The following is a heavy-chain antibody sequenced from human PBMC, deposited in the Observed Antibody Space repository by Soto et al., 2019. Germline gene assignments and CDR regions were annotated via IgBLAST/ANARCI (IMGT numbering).Heavy chain of an antibody. V-gene: IGHV1-18*01. CDR2: ISAYNGNT. Sequence: VASVKVSCKASGYTFTSYGISWVRQAPGQGLEWMGWISAYNGNTNYAQKLQGRVTMTTDTSTSTAYMELRSLRSDDTAVYYCALIAAAGNGEYFDLWGRGTLVTVSS. D-gene: IGHD6-13*01. CDR1: GYTFTSYG. CDR3: ALIAAAGNGEYFDL. J-gene: IGHJ2*01.